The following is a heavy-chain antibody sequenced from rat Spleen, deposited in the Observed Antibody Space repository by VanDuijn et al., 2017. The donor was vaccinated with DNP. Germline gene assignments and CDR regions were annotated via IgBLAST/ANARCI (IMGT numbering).Heavy chain of an antibody. CDR3: ARAGFAY. V-gene: IGHV4-2*01. Sequence: EVKLVESGGGLVQPGRSLKLSCAASGFNFNDYWMGWVRQAPGKGLEWLGDINKDSITINYTPSLKDKFTISRDNAQNTLYLQMSKLGSEDTAIYYCARAGFAYWGQGTLVTVSS. CDR2: INKDSITI. CDR1: GFNFNDYW. J-gene: IGHJ3*01.